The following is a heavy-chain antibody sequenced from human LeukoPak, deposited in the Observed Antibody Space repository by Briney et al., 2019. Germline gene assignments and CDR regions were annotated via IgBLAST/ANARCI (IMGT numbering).Heavy chain of an antibody. J-gene: IGHJ4*02. CDR1: GFTFSNAW. CDR2: IKSKTDGGTT. CDR3: ARDSRELHDY. D-gene: IGHD1-26*01. Sequence: PGGSLRLSCAASGFTFSNAWMSWVRQAPGKGLEWVGRIKSKTDGGTTDYAAPVKGRFTISRDDSKNTLYLQMNSLRAEDTAVYYCARDSRELHDYWGQGTLVTVSS. V-gene: IGHV3-15*01.